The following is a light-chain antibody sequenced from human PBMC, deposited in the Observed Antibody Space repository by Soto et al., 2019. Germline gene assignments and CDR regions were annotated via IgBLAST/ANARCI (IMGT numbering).Light chain of an antibody. V-gene: IGKV1-27*01. CDR2: AAS. CDR3: QKYNSAPVP. CDR1: QDISNY. Sequence: DIQMTQSPSALSASVGDRVTITCRASQDISNYLAWYQQKPGKAPKLLLYAASTLQSGVPSRFSGSGSGTDFTLTISSLQPEDVATYYCQKYNSAPVPFGQGTKLEIK. J-gene: IGKJ2*01.